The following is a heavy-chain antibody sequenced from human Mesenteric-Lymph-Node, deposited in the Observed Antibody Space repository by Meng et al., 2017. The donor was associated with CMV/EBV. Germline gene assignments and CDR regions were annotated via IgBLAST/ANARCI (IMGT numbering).Heavy chain of an antibody. D-gene: IGHD4-17*01. J-gene: IGHJ4*02. CDR3: ARDYGDHIYYFDY. CDR2: FDPEDGET. Sequence: ASVKVSCKVSGYTLTELSMHWVRQAPGKGLEWMGGFDPEDGETIYAQKFQGRVTMTTDTSTSTAYMDLRSLRADDTAVYYCARDYGDHIYYFDYWGQGTLVTVSS. V-gene: IGHV1-24*01. CDR1: GYTLTELS.